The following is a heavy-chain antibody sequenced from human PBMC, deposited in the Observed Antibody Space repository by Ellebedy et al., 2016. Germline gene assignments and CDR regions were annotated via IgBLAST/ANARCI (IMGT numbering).Heavy chain of an antibody. D-gene: IGHD5-18*01. Sequence: GGSLRLSCTASGFTFSNCAMNWVRQAPGKGLEWVSSISGSGRYMYYADSVKGRFTISRDNAKNTLYLQMNSLRAEDTAVYYCVRGGQLDCWGQGALITVSS. V-gene: IGHV3-21*06. CDR1: GFTFSNCA. CDR3: VRGGQLDC. CDR2: ISGSGRYM. J-gene: IGHJ4*02.